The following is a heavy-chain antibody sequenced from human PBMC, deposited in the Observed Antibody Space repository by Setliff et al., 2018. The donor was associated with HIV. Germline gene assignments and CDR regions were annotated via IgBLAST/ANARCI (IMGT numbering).Heavy chain of an antibody. CDR3: ARDHSEQLLLRVRYFDSGRDV. CDR2: IYYSGST. D-gene: IGHD2-15*01. Sequence: PSETLSLTCTVSGGSISSHYWSWIRQPPGKGLEWIESIYYSGSTKYNPSLKSRITISVDTSKNQFSLKLNSVTAADTAVYYCARDHSEQLLLRVRYFDSGRDVWGQGTLVTVSS. V-gene: IGHV4-59*11. J-gene: IGHJ4*02. CDR1: GGSISSHY.